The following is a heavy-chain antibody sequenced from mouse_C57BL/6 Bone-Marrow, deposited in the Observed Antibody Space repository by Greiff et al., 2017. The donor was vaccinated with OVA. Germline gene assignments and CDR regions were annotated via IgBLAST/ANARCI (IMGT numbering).Heavy chain of an antibody. CDR1: GYAFTNYL. CDR3: AKRAADGSYFDY. J-gene: IGHJ2*01. D-gene: IGHD2-3*01. V-gene: IGHV1-54*01. CDR2: INPGSGGT. Sequence: VMLVESGAELVRPGTSVKVSCKASGYAFTNYLIEWVKQRPGQGLEWIGVINPGSGGTNYNEKFKGKATLTADKSSSTAYMQLSSLTSEDSAVYFCAKRAADGSYFDYWGQGTTLTVSS.